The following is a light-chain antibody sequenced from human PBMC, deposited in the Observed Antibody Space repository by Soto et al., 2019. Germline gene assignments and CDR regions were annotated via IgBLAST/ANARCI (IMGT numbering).Light chain of an antibody. V-gene: IGKV3-11*01. Sequence: EIVLTHSPATLSFSPLEIATLSCSSSQSVISYLAWYQQKPGQAPRLLIYDASNRATGIPARFSCSGSVTDSTLIISSLEHEDFAVYYCQQYNNWPPITFGQGTRLEIK. CDR2: DAS. CDR1: QSVISY. J-gene: IGKJ5*01. CDR3: QQYNNWPPIT.